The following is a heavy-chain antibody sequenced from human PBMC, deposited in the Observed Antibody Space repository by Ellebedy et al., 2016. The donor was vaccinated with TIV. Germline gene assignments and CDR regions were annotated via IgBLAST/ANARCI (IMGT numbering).Heavy chain of an antibody. CDR3: AGAQVMGWNDP. CDR2: INHSGST. CDR1: GGSFSGSH. J-gene: IGHJ5*02. Sequence: MPSETLSLTCAVYGGSFSGSHWSWIRQSPGKGLEWIGEINHSGSTNYNPSLESRVTISVDRSKNQFSLKLTSVTVADTAVYYCAGAQVMGWNDPWGQGTPVTVSS. D-gene: IGHD3-16*01. V-gene: IGHV4-34*01.